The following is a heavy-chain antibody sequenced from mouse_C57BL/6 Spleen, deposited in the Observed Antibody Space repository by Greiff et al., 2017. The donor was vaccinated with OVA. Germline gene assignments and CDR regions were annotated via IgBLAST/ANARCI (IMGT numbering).Heavy chain of an antibody. CDR3: ARLDYSKGYYAMDY. CDR1: GFTFSDYY. CDR2: ISNGGGST. D-gene: IGHD2-5*01. V-gene: IGHV5-12*01. Sequence: EVKLMESGGGLVQPGGSLKLSCAASGFTFSDYYMYWVRQTPEKRLEWVAYISNGGGSTYYPDTVKGRFTISRDNAKNTLYLQMSRLKSEDTAMYYCARLDYSKGYYAMDYWGQGTSVTVSS. J-gene: IGHJ4*01.